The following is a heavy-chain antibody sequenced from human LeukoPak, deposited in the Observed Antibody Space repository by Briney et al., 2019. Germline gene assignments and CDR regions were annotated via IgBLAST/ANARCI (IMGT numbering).Heavy chain of an antibody. Sequence: PGGSLRLSCAASGFTFSSYWMHWVRQAPGKGLVWVSYFNGDDSGTNHADSVQGRFTISRDNAENTLYLQMNSLRAEDTAVYYCARLRRDYYFDYWGQGTLVTVSS. CDR3: ARLRRDYYFDY. J-gene: IGHJ4*02. V-gene: IGHV3-74*01. D-gene: IGHD3-3*01. CDR1: GFTFSSYW. CDR2: FNGDDSGT.